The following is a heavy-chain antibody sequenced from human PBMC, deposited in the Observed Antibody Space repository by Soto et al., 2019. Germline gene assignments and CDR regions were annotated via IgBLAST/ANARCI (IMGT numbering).Heavy chain of an antibody. CDR3: ARRYGASFDY. D-gene: IGHD4-17*01. Sequence: SETLSLTCTVSGGSISSSRYYWGWIRQPPGKGLEWIGTIHYNSNTFYNPSLKSRVTISVDKSKNQFSLKLSSVTAADTAVYYCARRYGASFDYWGQGTLVTVSS. CDR1: GGSISSSRYY. V-gene: IGHV4-39*07. CDR2: IHYNSNT. J-gene: IGHJ4*02.